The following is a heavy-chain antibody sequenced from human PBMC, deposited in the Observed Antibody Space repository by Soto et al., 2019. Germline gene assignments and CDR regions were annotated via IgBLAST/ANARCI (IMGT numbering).Heavy chain of an antibody. CDR1: GFSLSTRGVG. CDR3: AHKGGGDRILDY. V-gene: IGHV2-5*02. Sequence: QITLKESGPALVKPTQTLTLACTFSGFSLSTRGVGVGWIRQPPGKALEWLALIYWDDVKHYSPYLRSRLPSPKEPPKNQAALTTTNMDPVDTATYHCAHKGGGDRILDYWGQGTLVTVSS. D-gene: IGHD3-16*01. J-gene: IGHJ4*02. CDR2: IYWDDVK.